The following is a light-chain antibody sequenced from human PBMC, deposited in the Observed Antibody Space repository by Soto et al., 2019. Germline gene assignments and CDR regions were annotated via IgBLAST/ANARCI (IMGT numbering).Light chain of an antibody. CDR3: LQTYSIPLT. CDR2: AAS. Sequence: DIQMTQSPSSLSASVGDRVTITCRASQSITNYLNWYQQKPGKAPKFLIYAASSLQSGVPSRFSGSGSGTEFTLTISSLHPEDFATYYCLQTYSIPLTFGGGTKVDIK. V-gene: IGKV1-39*01. CDR1: QSITNY. J-gene: IGKJ4*01.